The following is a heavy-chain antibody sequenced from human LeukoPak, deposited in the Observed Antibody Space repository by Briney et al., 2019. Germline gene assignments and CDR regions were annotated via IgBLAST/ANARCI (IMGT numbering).Heavy chain of an antibody. J-gene: IGHJ4*02. V-gene: IGHV4-39*01. CDR1: GFTVSSNY. CDR2: IYYSGST. D-gene: IGHD3-22*01. Sequence: GSLRLSCAASGFTVSSNYMSWIRQPPGKGLEWIGSIYYSGSTYYNPSLKSRVTISVDTSKNQFSLKLSSVTAADTAVYYCARHWKTYYYDSSGYLDYWGQGTLVTVSS. CDR3: ARHWKTYYYDSSGYLDY.